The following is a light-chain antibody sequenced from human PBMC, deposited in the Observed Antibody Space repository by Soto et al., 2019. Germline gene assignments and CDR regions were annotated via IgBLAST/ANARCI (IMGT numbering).Light chain of an antibody. J-gene: IGKJ2*01. V-gene: IGKV3-20*01. CDR3: QQYGGSPYT. Sequence: EIVLTQSPGTLSLSPGERATLSCRASQSVSSNYLAWYQQKPGQAPRLLIYGASSRATGIPDRFSATGSGTDFTLTISRLEPEDCAVYYCQQYGGSPYTFGQGTKLEI. CDR1: QSVSSNY. CDR2: GAS.